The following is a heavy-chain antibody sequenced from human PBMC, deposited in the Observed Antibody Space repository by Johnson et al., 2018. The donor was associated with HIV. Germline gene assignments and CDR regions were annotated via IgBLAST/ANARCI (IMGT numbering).Heavy chain of an antibody. CDR3: ARLRGAFDI. CDR2: ISFDGSNK. Sequence: QVQLVESGGGVVQPGRSLILSCAASGFTFISYAMHWVRQAPGKGLEWAAVISFDGSNKYFADSVKGRFTISRDNSKNTLYLQINSLRAEDTAVYYCARLRGAFDIWGQGTMVTVSS. V-gene: IGHV3-30*04. J-gene: IGHJ3*02. CDR1: GFTFISYA.